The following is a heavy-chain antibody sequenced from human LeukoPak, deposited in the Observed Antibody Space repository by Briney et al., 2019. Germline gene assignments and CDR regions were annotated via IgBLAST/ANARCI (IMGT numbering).Heavy chain of an antibody. J-gene: IGHJ5*02. Sequence: SVKVSCKASGYTFTSYGISWVRQAPGQGLVWMGGIIPIFGTANYAQKFQGRVTITADESTSTAYMELSSLRSEDTAVYYCAREWELLGSSWFDPWGQGTLVTVSS. CDR1: GYTFTSYG. V-gene: IGHV1-69*13. CDR2: IIPIFGTA. CDR3: AREWELLGSSWFDP. D-gene: IGHD1-26*01.